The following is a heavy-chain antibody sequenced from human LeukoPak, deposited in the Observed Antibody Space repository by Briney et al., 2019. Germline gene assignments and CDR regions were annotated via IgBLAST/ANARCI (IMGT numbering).Heavy chain of an antibody. D-gene: IGHD3-10*01. CDR1: GFTLSGYW. J-gene: IGHJ4*02. CDR3: VRRSTFYSGSGSYPHFDS. Sequence: PGGCLRLSCAASGFTLSGYWMHWIRQVPGKGLVWVSDMNIDGSSTSYANSVQGRFTISRDNAKNTVYLQMTNLRAEDTAVYYCVRRSTFYSGSGSYPHFDSWGRGTLVPVSS. V-gene: IGHV3-74*01. CDR2: MNIDGSST.